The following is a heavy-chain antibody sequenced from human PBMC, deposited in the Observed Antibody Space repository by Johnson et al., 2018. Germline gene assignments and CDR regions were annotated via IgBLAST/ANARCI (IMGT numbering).Heavy chain of an antibody. CDR2: ISSRSRYI. Sequence: VQLVESGGGLVKPGGSLRLSCAASGFTFSSYSMNWVRQAPGKGLEWVSSISSRSRYIKYAASVKGRFTISRDNAKNSLYLQMNSLIAEDMAAWGGPYDSSGYYDFQHWGQGTLVTVAS. D-gene: IGHD3-22*01. CDR1: GFTFSSYS. V-gene: IGHV3-21*01. CDR3: PYDSSGYYDFQH. J-gene: IGHJ1*01.